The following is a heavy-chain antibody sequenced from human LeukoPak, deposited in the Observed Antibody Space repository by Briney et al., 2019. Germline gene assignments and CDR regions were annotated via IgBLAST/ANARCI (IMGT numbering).Heavy chain of an antibody. CDR3: STAPAAVDY. Sequence: GGSLRLSCAASGFTFGNAWMSWVRQAPGKGLEWVGRIKSKIEGGTTDYAAPVKGRFTISRDDSKNTLYLQMNSLKIEDTAVYYCSTAPAAVDYWGQGTLVTVSS. J-gene: IGHJ4*02. V-gene: IGHV3-15*01. CDR1: GFTFGNAW. CDR2: IKSKIEGGTT. D-gene: IGHD6-13*01.